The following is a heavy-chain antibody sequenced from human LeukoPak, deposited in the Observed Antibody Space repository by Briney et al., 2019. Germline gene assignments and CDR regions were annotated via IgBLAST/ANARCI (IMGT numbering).Heavy chain of an antibody. J-gene: IGHJ4*02. CDR2: IWHDGSNK. V-gene: IGHV3-33*06. CDR3: ANGFDY. CDR1: GLTLSKYG. Sequence: PGGSLRLSCPASGLTLSKYGMHWVRQAPGRGLEWVAVIWHDGSNKYYADSVKGRFTISRDNSKNTLYLQMNSLRVEDTAMYYCANGFDYWGQGTLVSVSS.